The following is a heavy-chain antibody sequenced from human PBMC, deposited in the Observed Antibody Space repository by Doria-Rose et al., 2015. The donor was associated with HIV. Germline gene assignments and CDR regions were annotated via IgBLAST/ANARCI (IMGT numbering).Heavy chain of an antibody. J-gene: IGHJ3*02. CDR2: IYSSGSA. CDR3: ARNYMATGAFDI. Sequence: QVQLVESGPGLVKPSETLSLTCTVSGDSISSSSWSWIRQPPGKGLEWIGYIYSSGSANYSPSLNSRVIISVDMSKNQFSLKLSSVTAADTAVYHCARNYMATGAFDIWGQGTMVTVSS. D-gene: IGHD5-12*01. V-gene: IGHV4-4*09. CDR1: GDSISSSS.